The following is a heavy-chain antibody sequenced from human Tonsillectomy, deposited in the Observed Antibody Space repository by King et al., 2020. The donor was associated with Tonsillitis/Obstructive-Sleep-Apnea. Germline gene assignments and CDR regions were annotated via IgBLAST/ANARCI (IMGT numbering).Heavy chain of an antibody. Sequence: VQLVESGGGLVKPGGSLRLSCAASGFTFSDYFMSWSRQASGKGLEWVSYISSSGSYTNYAGSVKGRFTISRDNAQNSLYLQMNSLRTEDTAVYYCARGRYPLDYWGQGTLVTVSS. CDR3: ARGRYPLDY. D-gene: IGHD1-1*01. J-gene: IGHJ4*02. CDR2: ISSSGSYT. CDR1: GFTFSDYF. V-gene: IGHV3-11*06.